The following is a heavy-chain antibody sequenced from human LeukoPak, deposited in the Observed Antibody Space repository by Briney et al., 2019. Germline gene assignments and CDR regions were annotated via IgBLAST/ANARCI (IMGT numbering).Heavy chain of an antibody. CDR2: ISGIGGST. J-gene: IGHJ4*02. Sequence: PGGSLRLSCAASGFTFSSYAMSWVRQAPGKGLEWVSAISGIGGSTYYADSVKGRFTISRDNSKTTLYLQMNSLRAEDTAVYYCAKDYYDSSGYYEPPGGDYWGQGTLVTVSS. CDR1: GFTFSSYA. D-gene: IGHD3-22*01. V-gene: IGHV3-23*01. CDR3: AKDYYDSSGYYEPPGGDY.